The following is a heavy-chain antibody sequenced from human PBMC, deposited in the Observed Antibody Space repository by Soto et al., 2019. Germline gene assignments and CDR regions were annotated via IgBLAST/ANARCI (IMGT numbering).Heavy chain of an antibody. CDR3: AREVGATLNWFDP. V-gene: IGHV1-69*13. Sequence: SVKVSCKASGGTFSSYAISWVRQAPGQGLEWMGGIIPIFGTANYAQKFQGRVTITADESTSTAYMELSRLRSEDTAVYYCAREVGATLNWFDPWGQGTLVTFSS. CDR1: GGTFSSYA. CDR2: IIPIFGTA. D-gene: IGHD1-26*01. J-gene: IGHJ5*02.